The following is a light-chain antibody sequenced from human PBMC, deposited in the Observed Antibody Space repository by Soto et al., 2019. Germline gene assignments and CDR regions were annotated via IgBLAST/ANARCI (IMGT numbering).Light chain of an antibody. CDR2: DAS. CDR1: QSISSW. J-gene: IGKJ1*01. V-gene: IGKV1-5*01. Sequence: DIQMAQSPSALSASVADRLIITCRASQSISSWLAWYQQKPGKAPKLLIYDASSLESGVPSRFSGSGSGTEFTLTISSLQPDDYATYYCQQYNSYSPTFGQGTKVDIK. CDR3: QQYNSYSPT.